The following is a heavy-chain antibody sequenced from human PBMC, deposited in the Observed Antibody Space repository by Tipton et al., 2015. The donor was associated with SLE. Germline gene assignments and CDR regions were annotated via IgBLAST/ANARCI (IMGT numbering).Heavy chain of an antibody. Sequence: TLSLTCAVSGYSISSGYYWGWIRQPPGKGLEWIGRIYTSGSTNYNPSLKSRVTMSVDTSKNQFSLKLSSVTAADTAVYYCARDRPDCSGGSCYPRWFDPWGQGTLVTVSS. V-gene: IGHV4-38-2*02. D-gene: IGHD2-15*01. CDR2: IYTSGST. CDR1: GYSISSGYY. J-gene: IGHJ5*02. CDR3: ARDRPDCSGGSCYPRWFDP.